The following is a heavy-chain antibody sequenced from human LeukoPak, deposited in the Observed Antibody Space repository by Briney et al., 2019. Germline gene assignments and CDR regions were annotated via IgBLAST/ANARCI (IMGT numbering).Heavy chain of an antibody. Sequence: RPGGSLRLSCAASGFTFSDAWMSWVRQAPGKGLEWVGRIKSKRDGGTIDCAAPVKGRFTISRDDSKNTFYLQMSSLKTEDAAVYYCTTGSSFDYWGQGTLVTVSS. CDR3: TTGSSFDY. V-gene: IGHV3-15*01. D-gene: IGHD6-6*01. CDR1: GFTFSDAW. CDR2: IKSKRDGGTI. J-gene: IGHJ4*02.